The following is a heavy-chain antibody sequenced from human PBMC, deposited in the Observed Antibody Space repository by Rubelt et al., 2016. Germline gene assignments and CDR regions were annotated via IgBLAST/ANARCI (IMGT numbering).Heavy chain of an antibody. CDR2: IDPSDSYT. Sequence: EVQLVQSGAEVKKPGESLRISCKGSGYSFTSYWISWVRQMPGKGLEWMGRIDPSDSYTNYSPSFHGHVTISAEKSISTAYLQWSSLKASDTAMYYCARIPGSGSSEINWFDPWGQGTLVTVSS. J-gene: IGHJ5*02. V-gene: IGHV5-10-1*03. D-gene: IGHD3-10*01. CDR3: ARIPGSGSSEINWFDP. CDR1: GYSFTSYW.